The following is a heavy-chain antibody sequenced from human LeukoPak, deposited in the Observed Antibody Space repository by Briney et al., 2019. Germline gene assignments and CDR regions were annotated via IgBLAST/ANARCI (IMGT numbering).Heavy chain of an antibody. J-gene: IGHJ6*03. Sequence: ASETLSLTCAVSGYSISNGYYWVWIRQPPGRGLEWIGSLYHSDRASYNTSLRSRVSMSLDTSKNQFPLTLSFVTAADTAVYYCARQHDSYYYYYIDVWGSGTTVTVSS. CDR3: ARQHDSYYYYYIDV. CDR1: GYSISNGYY. V-gene: IGHV4-38-2*01. CDR2: LYHSDRA.